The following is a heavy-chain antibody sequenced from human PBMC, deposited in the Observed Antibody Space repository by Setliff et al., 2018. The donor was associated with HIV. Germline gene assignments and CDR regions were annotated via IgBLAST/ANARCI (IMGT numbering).Heavy chain of an antibody. D-gene: IGHD1-26*01. CDR1: GYSISSGYY. J-gene: IGHJ3*02. CDR3: AKTSVGATGLYAFDI. Sequence: PSETLSLTCAVSGYSISSGYYWGWIRQPPGKGLEWIGSVYYSGSTYYNPSLKGRVTISVDTSKNQFALRLTPMTAADTAVYYCAKTSVGATGLYAFDIWGQGTMVTVSS. CDR2: VYYSGST. V-gene: IGHV4-38-2*01.